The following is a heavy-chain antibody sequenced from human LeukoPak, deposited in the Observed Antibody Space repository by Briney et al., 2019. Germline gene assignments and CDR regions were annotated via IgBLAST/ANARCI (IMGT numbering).Heavy chain of an antibody. CDR2: IKDDGSVK. CDR3: ARGDFNDLRYGC. V-gene: IGHV3-7*03. J-gene: IGHJ4*02. Sequence: PGGSLRLSCAASGFTFSSYWMSWVRQAPGKGLEWVANIKDDGSVKFYVDSVRGRFIISRDNTKNSLYLQMSSLRAEDTAMYFCARGDFNDLRYGCWGQGSLVTVSS. D-gene: IGHD2-21*02. CDR1: GFTFSSYW.